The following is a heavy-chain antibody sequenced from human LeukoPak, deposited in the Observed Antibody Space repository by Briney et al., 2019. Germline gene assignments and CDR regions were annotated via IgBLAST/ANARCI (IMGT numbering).Heavy chain of an antibody. Sequence: GESLKISCKGSGYTFTNYWIGWVRQMPGKGLEWMGIIYPGDSDTKYSPSFQGHVTMSADKTIGTAYLQWSSLKASDTAMYYCASGRYDFWSGPDAFDIWGQGTMVTVSS. J-gene: IGHJ3*02. D-gene: IGHD3-3*01. CDR2: IYPGDSDT. V-gene: IGHV5-51*01. CDR3: ASGRYDFWSGPDAFDI. CDR1: GYTFTNYW.